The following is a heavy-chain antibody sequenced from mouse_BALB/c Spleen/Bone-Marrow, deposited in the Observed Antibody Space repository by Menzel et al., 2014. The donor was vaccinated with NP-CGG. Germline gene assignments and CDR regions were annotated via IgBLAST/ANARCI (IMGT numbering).Heavy chain of an antibody. V-gene: IGHV14-3*02. D-gene: IGHD2-10*01. CDR2: IDPANGNT. J-gene: IGHJ4*01. CDR1: GFNIKDTY. Sequence: EVKVVESGAELVKPGASVKLSCTASGFNIKDTYMHWVKERPEQGLEWIGRIDPANGNTKYDPKFQGKATVTADTSSNTVYLQLSSLTSEDTAVYYCARAYYGNYPYVMDYWGQGTPVTVSS. CDR3: ARAYYGNYPYVMDY.